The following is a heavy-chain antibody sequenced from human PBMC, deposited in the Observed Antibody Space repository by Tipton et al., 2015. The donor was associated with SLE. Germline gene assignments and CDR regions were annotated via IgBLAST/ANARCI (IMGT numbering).Heavy chain of an antibody. J-gene: IGHJ6*03. Sequence: TLSLTCTVSGGSINDYYWSWIRQTPGEGLEWIGYVHTSGTTIYNPSLKSRVSISVDTSEKQVSLRLNSVTAADAAVYCCARGGTPYYYDINGYARDYFYMDVWGKGTTVTVSS. CDR2: VHTSGTT. D-gene: IGHD3-22*01. CDR3: ARGGTPYYYDINGYARDYFYMDV. CDR1: GGSINDYY. V-gene: IGHV4-4*08.